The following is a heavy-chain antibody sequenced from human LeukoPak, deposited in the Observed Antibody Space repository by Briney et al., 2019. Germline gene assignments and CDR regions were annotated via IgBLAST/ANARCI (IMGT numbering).Heavy chain of an antibody. V-gene: IGHV4-59*01. D-gene: IGHD6-6*01. CDR1: GGSINNFY. J-gene: IGHJ2*01. CDR3: ARDYSSSPRNWYFDL. CDR2: IYYSGST. Sequence: SETLSLTCSVYGGSINNFYWTWIRQPPGKGLEWIGYIYYSGSTNYNPSLKSRVTISVDTSKNQFSLKLSSVTAADTAVYYCARDYSSSPRNWYFDLWGRGTLVTVSS.